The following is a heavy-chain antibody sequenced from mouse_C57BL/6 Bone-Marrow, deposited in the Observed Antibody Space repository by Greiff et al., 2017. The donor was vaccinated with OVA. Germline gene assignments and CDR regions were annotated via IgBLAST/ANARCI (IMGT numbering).Heavy chain of an antibody. CDR2: INPSTGGT. Sequence: VQLQQSGPELVKPGASVKISCKASGYSFTGYYMNWVKQSPEKSLEWIGEINPSTGGTTYNQKFKAKATLTVDKSSSTAYMQLKSLTSEDSAVYYCARRRANSLWYFDVWGTGTTVTVSS. J-gene: IGHJ1*03. CDR1: GYSFTGYY. V-gene: IGHV1-42*01. CDR3: ARRRANSLWYFDV. D-gene: IGHD3-1*01.